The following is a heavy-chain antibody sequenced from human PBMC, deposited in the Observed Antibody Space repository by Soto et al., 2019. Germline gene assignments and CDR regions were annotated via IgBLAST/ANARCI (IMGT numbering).Heavy chain of an antibody. CDR2: INHSGST. D-gene: IGHD3-9*01. CDR1: GGSFSGYY. CDR3: ARGGGYDILTGYSPDHYYYGMDV. J-gene: IGHJ6*02. V-gene: IGHV4-34*01. Sequence: SETLSLTCAVYGGSFSGYYWSWIRQPPGKGLEWIGEINHSGSTNYNPSLKSRVTISVNTSKNQFSLKLSSVTAADTAVYYCARGGGYDILTGYSPDHYYYGMDVWGQGTTVTVSS.